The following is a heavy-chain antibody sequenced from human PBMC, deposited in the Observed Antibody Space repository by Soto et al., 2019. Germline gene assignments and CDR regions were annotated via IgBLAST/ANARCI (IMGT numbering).Heavy chain of an antibody. Sequence: PSETLSLTCTVSGGSISSYYWNWIRQPPGKGLEWIGYIYYSGSTNYNPSLKSRVTISVDTSKNQFSLKLISVTAADTAVYYCAGYSFGFEYFFDYWGPGTLVTVSS. CDR2: IYYSGST. V-gene: IGHV4-59*01. J-gene: IGHJ4*02. CDR1: GGSISSYY. D-gene: IGHD5-18*01. CDR3: AGYSFGFEYFFDY.